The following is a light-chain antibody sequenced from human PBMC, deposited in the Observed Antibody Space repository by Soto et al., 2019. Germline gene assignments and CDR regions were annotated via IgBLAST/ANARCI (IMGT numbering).Light chain of an antibody. V-gene: IGKV1-5*03. CDR2: KAS. CDR3: HQYATYPWT. CDR1: QSVSNW. Sequence: DIQMTQSPSALSAFVGDRVTITCRASQSVSNWLSWYQQKPGKAPKLLIYKASSLQSGVTSTFSGSGSGTEFTLTISSLQPDDFATYFCHQYATYPWTLGQGTKVAVK. J-gene: IGKJ1*01.